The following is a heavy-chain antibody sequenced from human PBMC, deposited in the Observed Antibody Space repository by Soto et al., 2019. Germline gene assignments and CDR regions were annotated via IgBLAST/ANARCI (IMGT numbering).Heavy chain of an antibody. J-gene: IGHJ5*02. Sequence: SETLSLTCAVYGGSFSGYYWSWIRQPPGKGLEWIGEINHSGSTNYNPSLKSRVTISVDTSKNQFSLKLSSLTAADTAVYYCAGYIVVVPAAAGGFDPWGQGTLVTVSS. D-gene: IGHD2-2*01. V-gene: IGHV4-34*01. CDR1: GGSFSGYY. CDR2: INHSGST. CDR3: AGYIVVVPAAAGGFDP.